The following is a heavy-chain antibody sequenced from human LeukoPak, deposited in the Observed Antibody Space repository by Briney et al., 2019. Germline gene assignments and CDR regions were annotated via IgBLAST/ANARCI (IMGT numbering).Heavy chain of an antibody. Sequence: SETLSLTCIASGGSISSNSFYWGWIRQPPGKGLEWIGSIYYSGSTYYNPSLKSRVTISVDTSKNQFSLKLRSVTAADTAVYYCGHSGIYYLFDYWGQGSLVTVSS. V-gene: IGHV4-39*01. CDR1: GGSISSNSFY. D-gene: IGHD1-26*01. CDR2: IYYSGST. J-gene: IGHJ4*02. CDR3: GHSGIYYLFDY.